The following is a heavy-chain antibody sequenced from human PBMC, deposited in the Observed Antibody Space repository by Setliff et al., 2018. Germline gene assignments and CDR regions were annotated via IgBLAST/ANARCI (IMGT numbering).Heavy chain of an antibody. CDR1: GYTFTSYY. CDR2: ISPSGGST. CDR3: ATDHMPASGTSAFDI. Sequence: GASVKVSCKASGYTFTSYYMHWVRQAPGQGLEWMGIISPSGGSTSYAQKFQGRVTMTRDTSTSTVYMELSSLRSEDTAVYYCATDHMPASGTSAFDIWGQGTVVTVSS. D-gene: IGHD6-13*01. V-gene: IGHV1-46*01. J-gene: IGHJ3*02.